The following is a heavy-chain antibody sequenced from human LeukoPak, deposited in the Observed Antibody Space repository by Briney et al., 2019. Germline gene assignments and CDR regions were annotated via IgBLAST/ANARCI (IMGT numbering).Heavy chain of an antibody. V-gene: IGHV1-2*06. CDR3: ARGYRDYNAFDI. CDR2: INPNSGGT. CDR1: GYTFTGYY. D-gene: IGHD4-17*01. J-gene: IGHJ3*02. Sequence: GASVKVSCKTSGYTFTGYYMHWVRQAPGQGLEWMGRINPNSGGTNYVQKFQGRVTMTRDTSISTAYMEMSRLRSDDTAVYYCARGYRDYNAFDIWGQGTMVTVSS.